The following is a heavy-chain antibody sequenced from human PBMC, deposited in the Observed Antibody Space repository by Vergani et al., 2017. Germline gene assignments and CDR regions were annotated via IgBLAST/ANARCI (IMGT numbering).Heavy chain of an antibody. D-gene: IGHD5-18*01. J-gene: IGHJ6*02. Sequence: QMQLVESGGGVVQPGRSLRLSCAASGFTFSSYAMHWVRQAPGKGLEWVAVISYDGSNKYYADSVKGRFTISRDNSKNTLYLQMNSLRAEDTAVYYCARDGDSYGTYYYYGMDVWGQGTTVTVSS. CDR2: ISYDGSNK. CDR1: GFTFSSYA. V-gene: IGHV3-30*01. CDR3: ARDGDSYGTYYYYGMDV.